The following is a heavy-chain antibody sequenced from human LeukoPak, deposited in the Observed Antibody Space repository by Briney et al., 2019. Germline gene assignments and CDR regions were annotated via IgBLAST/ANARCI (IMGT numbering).Heavy chain of an antibody. CDR2: ISSSSSYI. Sequence: PGGSLRLSWAAPGFTFSSYSMNWVRQAPGQGPGWVSSISSSSSYIYYADSVKGRFTISRENAKNSLYLQMNSLRAEDTAVYYCARDTYYDILTGQNAFDIWGQGTMVTV. J-gene: IGHJ3*02. CDR3: ARDTYYDILTGQNAFDI. V-gene: IGHV3-21*01. D-gene: IGHD3-9*01. CDR1: GFTFSSYS.